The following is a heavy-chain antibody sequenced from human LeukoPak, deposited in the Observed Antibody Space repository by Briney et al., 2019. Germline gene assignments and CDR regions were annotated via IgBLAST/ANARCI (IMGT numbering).Heavy chain of an antibody. J-gene: IGHJ5*02. CDR3: AREDCSGGSCYLNWFDP. CDR1: GYTFTSYG. D-gene: IGHD2-15*01. V-gene: IGHV1-18*01. CDR2: ISAYNGNT. Sequence: GASVKVSCKASGYTFTSYGISWVRQAPGQGLEWMGWISAYNGNTNYAQKLQGRVTMTTDTSTSTAYMELRSLRSDDTAVYYCAREDCSGGSCYLNWFDPWGQGTLVTVSS.